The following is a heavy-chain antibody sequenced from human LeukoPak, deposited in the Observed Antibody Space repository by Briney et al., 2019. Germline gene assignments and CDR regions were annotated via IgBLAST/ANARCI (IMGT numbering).Heavy chain of an antibody. V-gene: IGHV4-59*01. J-gene: IGHJ6*03. CDR3: ARAPTERGTPSYYDTLFYYYYYMDV. CDR1: GGSISSYY. D-gene: IGHD3-22*01. CDR2: IYYSGST. Sequence: PSETLSLTCTVSGGSISSYYWSWIRQPPGKGLEWIGYIYYSGSTNYNPSLKSRVTISVDTSKNQFSLKLSSVTAADTAVYYCARAPTERGTPSYYDTLFYYYYYMDVWGKGTTVTVSS.